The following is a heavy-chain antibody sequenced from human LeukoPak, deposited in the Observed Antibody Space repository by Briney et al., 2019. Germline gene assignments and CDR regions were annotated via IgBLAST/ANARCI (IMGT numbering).Heavy chain of an antibody. CDR1: GFIYG. Sequence: GGSLRLSCTASGFIYGIHWVRQAPGTGLEWVAFIRYDGSNKYYADSVKGRFTISRDNSKNSLYLQMNSLRAEDTAVYYCARLGYSGYVLDYWGQGTLVTVSS. CDR3: ARLGYSGYVLDY. CDR2: IRYDGSNK. V-gene: IGHV3-30*02. D-gene: IGHD5-12*01. J-gene: IGHJ4*02.